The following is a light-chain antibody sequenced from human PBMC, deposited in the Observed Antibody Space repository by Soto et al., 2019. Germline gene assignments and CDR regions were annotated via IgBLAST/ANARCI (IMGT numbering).Light chain of an antibody. CDR2: GAS. Sequence: EVGMYQSAATLSVTPGERVTFSCRASQSVTTNLAWYQHKPGQSPRLLIYGASTRATGIPARFSGSGSGTEFTLTISSLQSEDFAVYYCQQSNNWPHTFGQGTKVDIK. V-gene: IGKV3-15*01. CDR3: QQSNNWPHT. CDR1: QSVTTN. J-gene: IGKJ1*01.